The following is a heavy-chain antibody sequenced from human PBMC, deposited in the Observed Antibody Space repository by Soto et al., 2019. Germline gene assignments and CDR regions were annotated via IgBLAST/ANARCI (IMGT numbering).Heavy chain of an antibody. CDR1: GFTFINYG. D-gene: IGHD1-26*01. CDR3: ARGSHLGSYGYFDY. CDR2: IGTAGDP. Sequence: PWGSLRLACAASGFTFINYGMHCFRQSTGKCLEWVSSIGTAGDPYYPGSVKGRFTISRENAKNSLYLQLSSLRAGDTAVYYCARGSHLGSYGYFDYWGQGTLVTVSS. V-gene: IGHV3-13*05. J-gene: IGHJ4*02.